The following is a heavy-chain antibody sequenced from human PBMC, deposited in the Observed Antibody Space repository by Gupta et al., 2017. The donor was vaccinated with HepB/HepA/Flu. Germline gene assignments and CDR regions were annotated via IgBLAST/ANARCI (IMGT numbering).Heavy chain of an antibody. CDR2: IIPIFGKA. V-gene: IGHV1-69*06. CDR1: GGTFRSYA. CDR3: ARDLHYYDSRDDAFDI. J-gene: IGHJ3*02. D-gene: IGHD3-22*01. Sequence: QVQLVQSGAEVKKPGPSVKVSCKASGGTFRSYAISWVRQAPGQGLEWMGGIIPIFGKANYAQKFQGRVTITADKSTSTAYMELSSLRSEDTAVYYCARDLHYYDSRDDAFDIWGQGTMVTVSS.